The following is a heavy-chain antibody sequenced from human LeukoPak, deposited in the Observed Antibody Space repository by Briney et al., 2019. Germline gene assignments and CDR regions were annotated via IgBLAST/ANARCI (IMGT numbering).Heavy chain of an antibody. D-gene: IGHD6-19*01. CDR1: GGSISGFC. CDR3: ARLRRDSGDWYADDY. Sequence: SETLSLTCTVSGGSISGFCWSWIRQPAGKGLEWIGRICISESTNYNPSLESRVTMSEDTSQNQFSLRLTSVTAADTAVYYCARLRRDSGDWYADDYWGQGTLVTVSS. J-gene: IGHJ4*02. CDR2: ICISEST. V-gene: IGHV4-4*07.